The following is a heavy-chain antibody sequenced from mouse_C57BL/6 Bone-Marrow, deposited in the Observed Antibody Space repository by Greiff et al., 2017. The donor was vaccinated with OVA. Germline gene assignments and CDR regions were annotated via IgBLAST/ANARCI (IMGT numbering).Heavy chain of an antibody. V-gene: IGHV3-6*01. CDR2: ISYDGSN. CDR1: GYSITSGYY. CDR3: ARETTVVATGLGYYFDY. J-gene: IGHJ2*01. D-gene: IGHD1-1*01. Sequence: EVKLQESGPGLVKPSQSLSLTCSVTGYSITSGYYWNWIRQFPGNKLEWMGYISYDGSNNYNPSLKNRISITRDTSKNQFSLKLNSVTTEDTATYYCARETTVVATGLGYYFDYWGQGTTLTVSS.